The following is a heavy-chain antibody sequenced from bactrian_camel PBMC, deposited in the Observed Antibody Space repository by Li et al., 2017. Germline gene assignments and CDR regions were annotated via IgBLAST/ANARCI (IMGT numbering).Heavy chain of an antibody. CDR3: MAATRPKWGERCPILASKNP. CDR2: ISSDGIT. CDR1: GFVEDSD. Sequence: VESGGSLRLSCPASGFVEDSDMGWYRQGPTNECELVSSISSDGITYYAESVKGRFTISQDNAKRTVYLQMNNLKPEDTGMYYCMAATRPKWGERCPILASKNPWGQGTQVTVS. V-gene: IGHV3S63*01. J-gene: IGHJ4*01. D-gene: IGHD5*01.